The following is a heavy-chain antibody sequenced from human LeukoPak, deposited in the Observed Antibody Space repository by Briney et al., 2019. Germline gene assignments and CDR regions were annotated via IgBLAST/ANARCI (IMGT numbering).Heavy chain of an antibody. CDR3: ARNYYDSSGYQIFDY. CDR2: IYYSGST. J-gene: IGHJ4*02. CDR1: GFTFSSYW. Sequence: GSLRLSCVASGFTFSSYWMHWVRQAPGKGLEWIGYIYYSGSTNYNPSLKSRVTISVDTSKNQFSLKLSSVTAADTAVYYCARNYYDSSGYQIFDYWGQGTLVTVSS. V-gene: IGHV4-59*08. D-gene: IGHD3-22*01.